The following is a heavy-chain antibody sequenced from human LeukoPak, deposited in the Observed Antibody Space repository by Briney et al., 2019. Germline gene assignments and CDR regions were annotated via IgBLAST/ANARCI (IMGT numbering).Heavy chain of an antibody. CDR3: ARGYSGYDLDGYYYYYMDV. CDR1: GYTFTSYD. V-gene: IGHV1-8*01. Sequence: ASVKVSCKASGYTFTSYDINWVRQATGQGREWMGWMNPNSGNTGYAQKFQGRVTMTRNTSISTAYMELSSLRSEDTAVYYCARGYSGYDLDGYYYYYMDVWGKGTTVTVSS. CDR2: MNPNSGNT. D-gene: IGHD5-12*01. J-gene: IGHJ6*03.